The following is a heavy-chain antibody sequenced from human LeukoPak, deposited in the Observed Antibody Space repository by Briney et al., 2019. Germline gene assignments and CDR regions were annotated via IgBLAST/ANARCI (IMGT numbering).Heavy chain of an antibody. Sequence: GESLKISCKGSGYSFTSYWIGWVRQIPGKGLEWMGVIYPDDSDTRYSPSFQGQVTISADKSINTAYLQWSSLRASDTTMYYCARPRCSGGSCFSGYFDSWGQGTLVTVSS. J-gene: IGHJ4*02. CDR3: ARPRCSGGSCFSGYFDS. V-gene: IGHV5-51*01. CDR1: GYSFTSYW. CDR2: IYPDDSDT. D-gene: IGHD2-15*01.